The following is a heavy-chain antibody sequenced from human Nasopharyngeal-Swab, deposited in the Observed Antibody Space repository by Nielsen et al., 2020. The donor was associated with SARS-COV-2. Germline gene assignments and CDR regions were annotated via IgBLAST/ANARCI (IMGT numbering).Heavy chain of an antibody. CDR1: GGSISSYY. V-gene: IGHV4-59*08. Sequence: GSLRLSCTVSGGSISSYYWSWIRQPPGKGLEWIGHIFYSGSTNYNPSLKSRVTISIDTSRDQFSLKLSSVTAADTAVYYCARLLSGTKPSHDAFDIWGQGTMVTVSS. D-gene: IGHD1-26*01. CDR3: ARLLSGTKPSHDAFDI. CDR2: IFYSGST. J-gene: IGHJ3*02.